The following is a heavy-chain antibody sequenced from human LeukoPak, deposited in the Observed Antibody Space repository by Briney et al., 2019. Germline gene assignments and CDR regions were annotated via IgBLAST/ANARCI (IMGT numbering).Heavy chain of an antibody. CDR1: GGTFSSDA. V-gene: IGHV1-69*05. J-gene: IGHJ4*02. Sequence: SVKVSCKASGGTFSSDAISWVRQAPGQGLEWMGGIIPIFGTANYAQKFQGRVTITTDESTSTAYMELSSLRSEDTAVYYCAGGYSYGPSFDYWGQGTLVTVSS. CDR3: AGGYSYGPSFDY. CDR2: IIPIFGTA. D-gene: IGHD5-18*01.